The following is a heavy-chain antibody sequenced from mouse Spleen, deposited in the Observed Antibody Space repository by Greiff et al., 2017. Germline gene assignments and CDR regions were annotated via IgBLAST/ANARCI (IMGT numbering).Heavy chain of an antibody. V-gene: IGHV5-17*02. CDR3: ARPGTTAPWFAY. J-gene: IGHJ3*01. CDR1: GFTFSSYG. D-gene: IGHD1-2*01. Sequence: EVNVVESGGGLVQPGGSRKLSCAASGFTFSSYGMHWVRQAPEKGLEWVAYISSGSSTIYYADTVKGRFTISRDNPKNTLFLQMTSLRSEDTAMYYCARPGTTAPWFAYWGQGTLVTVSA. CDR2: ISSGSSTI.